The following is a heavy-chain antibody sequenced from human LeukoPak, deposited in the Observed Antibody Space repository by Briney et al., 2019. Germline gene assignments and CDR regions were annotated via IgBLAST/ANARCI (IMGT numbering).Heavy chain of an antibody. J-gene: IGHJ4*02. CDR2: IKQAGSEK. Sequence: GGSRRLSCAASGFTFSSYWMSWVRQAPGKGLEWVANIKQAGSEKYYVDSVKGRFTISRDNAKNSLYLQMNSLRAEDTAVYYCARDGVAYCGGDCYPYYFDYWGQGTLVTVSS. D-gene: IGHD2-21*02. CDR3: ARDGVAYCGGDCYPYYFDY. V-gene: IGHV3-7*01. CDR1: GFTFSSYW.